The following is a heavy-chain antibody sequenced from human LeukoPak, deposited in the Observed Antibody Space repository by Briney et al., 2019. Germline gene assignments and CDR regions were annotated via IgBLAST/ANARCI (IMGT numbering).Heavy chain of an antibody. Sequence: SETLSLTCTVSGGSISSRNYYWSWIRQPAGKGLEWIGRISTSGSTNYSPSLKSRVTVSVDSSKNQFSLKLTSVTAADTAVYYCATVTALTGTYYMDVWGKGTTVTVSS. J-gene: IGHJ6*03. V-gene: IGHV4-61*02. CDR3: ATVTALTGTYYMDV. CDR1: GGSISSRNYY. CDR2: ISTSGST. D-gene: IGHD6-19*01.